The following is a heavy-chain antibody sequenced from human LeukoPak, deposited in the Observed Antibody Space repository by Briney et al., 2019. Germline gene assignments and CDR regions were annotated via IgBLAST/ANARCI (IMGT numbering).Heavy chain of an antibody. D-gene: IGHD1-26*01. Sequence: ASVKVSCKASGYTFTSCDINWVRQATGQGLEWMGWMNPNSGNTGYAQKFQGRVTMTRNTSISTAYMELSSLRSEDTAVYYCARSGSYFDWFDPWGQGTLVTVSS. CDR2: MNPNSGNT. J-gene: IGHJ5*02. CDR1: GYTFTSCD. CDR3: ARSGSYFDWFDP. V-gene: IGHV1-8*01.